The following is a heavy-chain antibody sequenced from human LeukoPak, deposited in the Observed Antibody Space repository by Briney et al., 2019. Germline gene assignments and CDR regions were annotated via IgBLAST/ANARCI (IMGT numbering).Heavy chain of an antibody. CDR3: VRNFDSYSAFDI. V-gene: IGHV4-31*03. CDR2: IYYNGNT. J-gene: IGHJ3*02. Sequence: PSQTLSLTCTVSSGSITIGGYYWSWIRQHPGKGLEWIGYIYYNGNTYYNPSLKSRLTISGDTSENQFSLKLSSVAAADTAVYYCVRNFDSYSAFDIWGQGTMVTVSS. D-gene: IGHD3-22*01. CDR1: SGSITIGGYY.